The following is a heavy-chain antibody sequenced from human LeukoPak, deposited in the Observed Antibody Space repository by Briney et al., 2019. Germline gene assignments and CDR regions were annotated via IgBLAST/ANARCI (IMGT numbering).Heavy chain of an antibody. V-gene: IGHV3-74*01. J-gene: IGHJ4*02. CDR1: GFTFSSYW. D-gene: IGHD6-19*01. Sequence: GGSLRLSCAASGFTFSSYWMHWVRQAPGKGLVWVSRINSDGSSTYYADSVKGRFTISRDTSKNTVSLQMNSLRAEDTAVYYCAGDKTTGGWYEFDYWGQGTLVTVSS. CDR2: INSDGSST. CDR3: AGDKTTGGWYEFDY.